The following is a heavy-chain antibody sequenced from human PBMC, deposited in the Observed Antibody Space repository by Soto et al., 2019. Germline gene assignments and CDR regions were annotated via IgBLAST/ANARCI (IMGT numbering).Heavy chain of an antibody. CDR1: GFTFSSYA. CDR3: ARCKDPSPYYYDGSGYYPYYYYYGMDF. D-gene: IGHD3-22*01. CDR2: ISYDGSNK. V-gene: IGHV3-30-3*01. J-gene: IGHJ6*02. Sequence: QVQLVESGGGVVQPGRSLRLSCAASGFTFSSYAMHWVRQAPGKGLEWVAVISYDGSNKYYADSVKGRFTISRDNSKNTLYLQMNSLRAEDTAVYYWARCKDPSPYYYDGSGYYPYYYYYGMDFWGQGTTVTVSS.